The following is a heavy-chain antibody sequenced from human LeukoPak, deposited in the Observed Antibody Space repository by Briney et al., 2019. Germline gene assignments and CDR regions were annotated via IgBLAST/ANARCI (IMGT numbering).Heavy chain of an antibody. V-gene: IGHV3-23*01. CDR2: ISGSGGST. CDR3: AKDPYSSGWYGNNWFDP. CDR1: GFTFSSYA. Sequence: GGSLRLSCAASGFTFSSYAMSWVRQAPGKGLEWVSAISGSGGSTYYADSVKGRFTISRDNSKNTLYLQMNSLRAEDTAVYYCAKDPYSSGWYGNNWFDPWGQGTLVTVSS. D-gene: IGHD6-19*01. J-gene: IGHJ5*02.